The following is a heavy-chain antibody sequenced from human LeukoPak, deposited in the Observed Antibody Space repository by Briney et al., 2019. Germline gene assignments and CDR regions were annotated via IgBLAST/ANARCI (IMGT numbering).Heavy chain of an antibody. V-gene: IGHV1-69*01. J-gene: IGHJ4*02. CDR2: IIPIFGTA. Sequence: SVKVSCKASGGTFSSYAISWVRQAPGQGLEWMGGIIPIFGTANFAQKFQGRVTITADESTSTAYMELSSLRSEDTAVYYCARQLGIKAVPLDYWGQGTLVTVSS. CDR1: GGTFSSYA. D-gene: IGHD7-27*01. CDR3: ARQLGIKAVPLDY.